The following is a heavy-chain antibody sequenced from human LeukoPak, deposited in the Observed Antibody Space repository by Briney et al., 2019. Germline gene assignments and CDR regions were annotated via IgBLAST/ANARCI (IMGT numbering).Heavy chain of an antibody. J-gene: IGHJ4*02. CDR1: GYTFTGYY. D-gene: IGHD3-10*01. CDR2: INPNSGGT. CDR3: ARGAYYYGPGSLDY. V-gene: IGHV1-2*02. Sequence: ASVKVSCKASGYTFTGYYMHWVRQAPGQGLEWMGWINPNSGGTNYAQKFQGRVTMTRDTSISTAYMELSRLRSDDTAVYYGARGAYYYGPGSLDYWGQGTLVTVSS.